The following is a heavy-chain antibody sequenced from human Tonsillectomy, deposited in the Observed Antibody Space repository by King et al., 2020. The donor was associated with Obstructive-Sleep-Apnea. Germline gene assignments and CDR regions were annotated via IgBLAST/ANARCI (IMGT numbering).Heavy chain of an antibody. CDR1: GYSTSSGHY. J-gene: IGHJ4*02. V-gene: IGHV4-38-2*02. CDR3: ARAGLYFDWLLAALDY. Sequence: VQLQESGPGLVKPSETLSLTCTVSGYSTSSGHYWGWIRQPPGKGLEWIGSIYHSGSIYANPSLKSRVTISLDTSKNQFSLKLRSVTAADTAVYYCARAGLYFDWLLAALDYWGQGILVTVSS. D-gene: IGHD3-9*01. CDR2: IYHSGSI.